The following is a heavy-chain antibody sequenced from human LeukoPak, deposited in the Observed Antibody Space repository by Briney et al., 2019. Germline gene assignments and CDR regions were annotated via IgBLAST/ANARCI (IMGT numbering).Heavy chain of an antibody. CDR3: ARAGGDGYNTDAFDI. CDR2: IIPILGIA. D-gene: IGHD5-24*01. CDR1: GGTFSSYA. V-gene: IGHV1-69*04. J-gene: IGHJ3*02. Sequence: SVKVSCKASGGTFSSYAISWVRQAPGQGLEWMGRIIPILGIANYAQKFQGRVTITADKSTSTAYMELSSLRSEDTAVCYCARAGGDGYNTDAFDIWGQGTMVTVSS.